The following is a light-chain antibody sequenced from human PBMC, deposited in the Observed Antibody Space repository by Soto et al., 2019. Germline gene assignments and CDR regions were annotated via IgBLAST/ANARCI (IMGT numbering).Light chain of an antibody. CDR3: QQYAGAPST. CDR2: GAS. V-gene: IGKV3-20*01. J-gene: IGKJ5*01. Sequence: LSCAAGERPSLSCRASQTVSSNYLAWCQQKPGQAPRVIMYGASRRATGIPDRFSGGGSGTDFTLTISRLEPEDFAVYFCQQYAGAPSTFGQGTRLEIK. CDR1: QTVSSNY.